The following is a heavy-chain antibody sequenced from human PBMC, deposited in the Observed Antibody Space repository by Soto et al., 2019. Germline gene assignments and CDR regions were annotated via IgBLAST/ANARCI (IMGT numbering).Heavy chain of an antibody. CDR3: AKDVIGAAAGLDY. D-gene: IGHD6-13*01. CDR2: ISWNSGSI. V-gene: IGHV3-9*01. J-gene: IGHJ4*02. CDR1: GFTFDDYA. Sequence: PGGSLRLSCAASGFTFDDYAMHWVRQAPGKGLEWVSGISWNSGSIGYADSVKGRFTISRDNAKNSLYLQMNSLRAEDTALYYCAKDVIGAAAGLDYWGQGTLVTVSS.